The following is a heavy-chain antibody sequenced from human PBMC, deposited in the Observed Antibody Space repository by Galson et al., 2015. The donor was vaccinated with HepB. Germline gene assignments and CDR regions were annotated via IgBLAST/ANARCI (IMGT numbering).Heavy chain of an antibody. D-gene: IGHD3-3*01. J-gene: IGHJ5*02. CDR2: MSSSGYYL. Sequence: SLRLSCAASEFTLSSYYMSWVRRAPGKGPEWVSSMSSSGYYLYYADSVKGRFTISRDNARNSLYLQMNSLRAEDTAVYYCARGVGGAYYDFWSGYFFDPWGQGTLVTVSS. CDR1: EFTLSSYY. CDR3: ARGVGGAYYDFWSGYFFDP. V-gene: IGHV3-21*01.